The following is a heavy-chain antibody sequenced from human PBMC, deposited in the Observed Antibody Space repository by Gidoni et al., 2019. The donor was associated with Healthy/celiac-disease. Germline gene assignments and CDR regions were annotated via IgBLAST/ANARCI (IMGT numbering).Heavy chain of an antibody. CDR1: GVTFSSYG. CDR2: IWYDGSNK. Sequence: QVQLVESGGGVVQPGRSLRLSCAASGVTFSSYGLHGVRQAPGKGLEWVAVIWYDGSNKYYADSVKGRFTISRDNSKNTLYLQMNSLRAEDTAVYYCARSQGSSYYYDTPGGMDVWGQGTTVTVSS. D-gene: IGHD3-22*01. V-gene: IGHV3-33*01. J-gene: IGHJ6*02. CDR3: ARSQGSSYYYDTPGGMDV.